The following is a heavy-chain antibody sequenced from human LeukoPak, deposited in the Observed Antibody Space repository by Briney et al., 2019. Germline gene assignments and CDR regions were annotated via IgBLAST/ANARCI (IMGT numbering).Heavy chain of an antibody. D-gene: IGHD6-13*01. CDR3: ARDRPFIAAAIGVLDY. CDR2: ISYDGSNK. CDR1: GFTFSSYA. J-gene: IGHJ4*02. Sequence: GGSLRLSCAASGFTFSSYAMHWVRQAPGKGLEWVAVISYDGSNKYYADSVKGRFTISRDNSKNTLYLQMNSLRAEDTAVYYCARDRPFIAAAIGVLDYWGQGTLVTVSS. V-gene: IGHV3-30-3*01.